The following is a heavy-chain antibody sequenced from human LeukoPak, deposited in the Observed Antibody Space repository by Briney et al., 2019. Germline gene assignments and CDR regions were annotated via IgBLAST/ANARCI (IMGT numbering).Heavy chain of an antibody. Sequence: ASVKVSCKVSGYTLTELSMHWVRQAPGRGLEWMGRIIPILGIANYAQKFQGRVTITADKSTSTAYMELSSLRSEDTAVYYCARVSGYDWYYYYGMDVWGQGTTVTVSS. CDR2: IIPILGIA. CDR3: ARVSGYDWYYYYGMDV. V-gene: IGHV1-69*04. D-gene: IGHD5-12*01. J-gene: IGHJ6*02. CDR1: GYTLTELS.